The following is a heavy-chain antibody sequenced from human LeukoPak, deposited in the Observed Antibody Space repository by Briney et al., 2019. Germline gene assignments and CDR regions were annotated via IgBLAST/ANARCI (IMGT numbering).Heavy chain of an antibody. CDR1: GYTFTSFD. CDR3: ARESGFYGSGSRY. D-gene: IGHD3-10*01. V-gene: IGHV1-8*01. Sequence: ASVKVSCKASGYTFTSFDINWVRQATEQGLEWMGWMNPNSGNTGYAQKFQGRVIMTRTPSISTAYMELSSLRSDDTAVYYCARESGFYGSGSRYWGQGTLVTVSS. CDR2: MNPNSGNT. J-gene: IGHJ4*02.